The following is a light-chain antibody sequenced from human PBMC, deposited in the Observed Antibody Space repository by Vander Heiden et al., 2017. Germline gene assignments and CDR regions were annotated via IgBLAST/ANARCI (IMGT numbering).Light chain of an antibody. CDR2: SNN. Sequence: QSVLTQPPSASGTRRQSVTISCSGSSSNIGSNTVNWYQHFPKTAPKPHIYSNNQPPSGVPDRVSGSRTGTSASLAISGLQDEDEDDYYCAAWDDSQNDPVFGGGTKLTVL. CDR3: AAWDDSQNDPV. V-gene: IGLV1-44*01. J-gene: IGLJ3*02. CDR1: SSNIGSNT.